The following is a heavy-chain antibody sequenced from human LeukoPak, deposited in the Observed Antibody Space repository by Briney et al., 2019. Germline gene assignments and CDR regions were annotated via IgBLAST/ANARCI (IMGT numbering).Heavy chain of an antibody. D-gene: IGHD6-19*01. J-gene: IGHJ4*02. CDR1: GGSISSGDYY. CDR2: IFYTGGT. CDR3: ARLLGYSSGWYSFDY. V-gene: IGHV4-39*01. Sequence: IPSETLSLTCSVSGGSISSGDYYWGWIPQTPGKGLEGIGHIFYTGGTYYNPSLKGRVTISVDTSKNQFSLKVTSVTAADTAVYYCARLLGYSSGWYSFDYWGQGSLVTVSS.